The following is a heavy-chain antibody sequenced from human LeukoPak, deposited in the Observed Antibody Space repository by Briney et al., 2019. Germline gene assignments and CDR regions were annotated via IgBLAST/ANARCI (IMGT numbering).Heavy chain of an antibody. V-gene: IGHV3-49*03. Sequence: PGGSLRLSCTASGFNFGDYAMSWFRQAPGKGLEWVGFIRSKAYGGTTEYAASVKGRFTISRDDFKSIAHLQMNSLKTEDTAVYYCTRDRFPMDDFWSGPPEYWGQGTLVTVSS. CDR2: IRSKAYGGTT. CDR3: TRDRFPMDDFWSGPPEY. CDR1: GFNFGDYA. J-gene: IGHJ4*02. D-gene: IGHD3-3*01.